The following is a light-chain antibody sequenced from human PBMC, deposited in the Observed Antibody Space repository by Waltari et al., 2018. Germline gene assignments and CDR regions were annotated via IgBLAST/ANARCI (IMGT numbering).Light chain of an antibody. CDR2: GAS. CDR1: HSVRST. J-gene: IGKJ4*01. CDR3: RQYNDWPLT. V-gene: IGKV3-15*01. Sequence: EVVMTQSPATLSVSVGERATLSCRASHSVRSTLAWYQQKPGQAPMLLIYGASTRASGIPARFSGSGSGTQFTLTISSLQSEDVAVYFCRQYNDWPLTFGGGTKVE.